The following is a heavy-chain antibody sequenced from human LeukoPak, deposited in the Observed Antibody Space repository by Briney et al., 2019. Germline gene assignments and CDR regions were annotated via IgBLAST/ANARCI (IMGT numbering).Heavy chain of an antibody. Sequence: SGTLSVARVVYGESFRGDNWSWLRQRPRKRLEWIVEINHRGSTRYNPYLQSRVTISVDTSKNQFSLNLRSATAADTAVYYCARGDILTGYSYWGQGTLVTVSS. J-gene: IGHJ4*02. CDR2: INHRGST. D-gene: IGHD3-9*01. CDR3: ARGDILTGYSY. V-gene: IGHV4-34*01. CDR1: GESFRGDN.